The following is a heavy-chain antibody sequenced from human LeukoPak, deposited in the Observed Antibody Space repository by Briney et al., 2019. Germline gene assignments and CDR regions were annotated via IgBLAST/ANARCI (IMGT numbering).Heavy chain of an antibody. CDR1: GYIFTSYG. CDR2: ISPYNGNT. J-gene: IGHJ3*02. Sequence: GASVKVSCKASGYIFTSYGINWVRQAPGQGLEWMGWISPYNGNTKYAQNLQGRVTMTTDTSTSTAYMELRSLRSDDTAVYFCARGYSYGYGALDIWGQGTMVTVSS. V-gene: IGHV1-18*04. D-gene: IGHD5-18*01. CDR3: ARGYSYGYGALDI.